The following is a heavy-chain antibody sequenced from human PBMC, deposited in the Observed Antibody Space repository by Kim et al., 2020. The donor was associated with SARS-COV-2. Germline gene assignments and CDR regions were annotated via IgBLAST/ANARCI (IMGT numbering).Heavy chain of an antibody. Sequence: YAGYVKSRVTINPDTSRNQFSLQLGSVTPEDTAVYYCVRRKTTAGASFDYWGPGTLVTVSS. V-gene: IGHV6-1*01. CDR3: VRRKTTAGASFDY. J-gene: IGHJ4*02. D-gene: IGHD6-13*01.